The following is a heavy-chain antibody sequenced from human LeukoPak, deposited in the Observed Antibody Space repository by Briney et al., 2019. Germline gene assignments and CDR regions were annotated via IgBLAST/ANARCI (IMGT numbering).Heavy chain of an antibody. D-gene: IGHD3-10*01. CDR2: INPNGGGP. CDR3: ATGLFSYYYGSGA. J-gene: IGHJ4*02. V-gene: IGHV1-2*02. Sequence: GASVKVPYKASGNIFTGYYLHWVRQAPGQGLEWMGWINPNGGGPKYAPKFQGRVTMTTDTSINTVFMELSRLRSDDTAVYFCATGLFSYYYGSGAWGQGTLVSVSS. CDR1: GNIFTGYY.